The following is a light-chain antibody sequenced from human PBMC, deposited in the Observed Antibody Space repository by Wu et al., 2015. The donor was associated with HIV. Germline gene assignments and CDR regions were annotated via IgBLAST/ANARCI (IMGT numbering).Light chain of an antibody. V-gene: IGKV1-6*01. Sequence: IQMTQSPSSLSASVGDRVTITCRASQGVRNDLGWYQQKSGKAPKVLIYGVSNLQSGVPSRFSGSGSGTNFTLTISSLQPEDFATYYCLQDYNYPPTFGGGTKVDLK. CDR2: GVS. J-gene: IGKJ4*01. CDR3: LQDYNYPPT. CDR1: QGVRND.